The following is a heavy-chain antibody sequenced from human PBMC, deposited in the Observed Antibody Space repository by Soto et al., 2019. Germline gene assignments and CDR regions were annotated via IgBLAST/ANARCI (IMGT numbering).Heavy chain of an antibody. CDR2: IKQDGSEK. J-gene: IGHJ6*02. CDR3: ARDRGYSYGYYYYYGMDV. V-gene: IGHV3-7*03. Sequence: WGSLRLSCAASGFTFSSYWISFFRHSPFKWREWVANIKQDGSEKYYVDSVKGRFTISRDNAKNSLYLQMNSLRAEDTAVYYCARDRGYSYGYYYYYGMDVWGQGTTVTVSS. D-gene: IGHD5-18*01. CDR1: GFTFSSYW.